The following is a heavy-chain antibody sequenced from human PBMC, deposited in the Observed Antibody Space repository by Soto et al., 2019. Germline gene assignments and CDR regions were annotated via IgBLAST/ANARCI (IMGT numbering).Heavy chain of an antibody. Sequence: EVQLLESGGGLVQPGGSLRLSCAASGFTFSSYAMSWVRQAPGKGLEWVSAISGSGGSTYYADSVKGRFTISRDNSKNTLYLQMNSLRAEDTAVYYGAQDLTAAAAHFDYWGQGTLVTVSS. CDR1: GFTFSSYA. V-gene: IGHV3-23*01. CDR3: AQDLTAAAAHFDY. CDR2: ISGSGGST. J-gene: IGHJ4*02. D-gene: IGHD6-13*01.